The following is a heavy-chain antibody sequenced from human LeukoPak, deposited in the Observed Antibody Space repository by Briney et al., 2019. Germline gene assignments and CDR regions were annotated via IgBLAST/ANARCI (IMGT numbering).Heavy chain of an antibody. CDR1: GGSISSYY. CDR3: ATDTAGYRIFVF. CDR2: IYYSGST. D-gene: IGHD3-16*02. Sequence: SETLSLTCTVSGGSISSYYWSWIRQPPGKGLEWIGYIYYSGSTNYNPSLKSRVTISVDTSKNQFSLKLSSVTAADTAVYYCATDTAGYRIFVFWGQGTLVAVSS. J-gene: IGHJ4*02. V-gene: IGHV4-59*01.